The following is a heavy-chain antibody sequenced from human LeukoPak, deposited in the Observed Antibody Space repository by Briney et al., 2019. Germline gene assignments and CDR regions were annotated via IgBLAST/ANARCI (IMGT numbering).Heavy chain of an antibody. CDR2: ISYDGSNK. V-gene: IGHV3-30-3*01. Sequence: GGSLRLSCAASGFTFSSYDMHGFRQSPPKGGLGVTVISYDGSNKYYADSVKGRFTISRDNSKNSLYLQMNSLRAEDTAVYYCARDWRSGYELDYWGQGTLVTVSS. CDR3: ARDWRSGYELDY. J-gene: IGHJ4*02. CDR1: GFTFSSYD. D-gene: IGHD5-12*01.